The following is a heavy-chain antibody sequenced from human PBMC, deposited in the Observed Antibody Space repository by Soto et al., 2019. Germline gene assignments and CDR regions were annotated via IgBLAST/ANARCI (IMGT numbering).Heavy chain of an antibody. CDR2: ITWNSATI. V-gene: IGHV3-9*01. Sequence: LRLSCAASGFTFDDYGMHWVRQGPGKGLEWVSGITWNSATIGYAASVKGRFTISRDNAKNSLYLQMSSLTTEDTAVYYCAKDRWARDSIDVWDQGTTVTVSS. CDR1: GFTFDDYG. CDR3: AKDRWARDSIDV. J-gene: IGHJ6*02.